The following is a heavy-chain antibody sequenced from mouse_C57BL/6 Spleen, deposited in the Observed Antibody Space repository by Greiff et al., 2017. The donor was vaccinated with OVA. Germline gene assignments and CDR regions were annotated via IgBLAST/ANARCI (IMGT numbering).Heavy chain of an antibody. CDR2: IYPRDGST. J-gene: IGHJ4*01. D-gene: IGHD2-3*01. V-gene: IGHV1-85*01. CDR3: ARDDGYSDYAMDY. CDR1: GYTFTSCD. Sequence: QVQLQQSGPELVKPGASVKLSCKASGYTFTSCDINWVKQRPGQGLEWIGWIYPRDGSTKYNEKFKGKATLTVDTSSSTAYMELHSLTSEDSAVYFCARDDGYSDYAMDYWGQGTSVTVSS.